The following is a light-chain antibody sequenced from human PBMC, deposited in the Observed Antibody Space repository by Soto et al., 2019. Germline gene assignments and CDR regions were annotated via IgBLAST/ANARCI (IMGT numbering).Light chain of an antibody. Sequence: QSVLTQPASVSGSPGQSITISCIGTSCDFGTYKLFSWYQQHPGKAPKLIIYEGTKRPSGVSDRFSGSKSGNTASLTVSGLQAEDEADYFCCSYAATLSVFGGGTKLTVL. CDR2: EGT. V-gene: IGLV2-23*01. CDR1: SCDFGTYKL. CDR3: CSYAATLSV. J-gene: IGLJ3*02.